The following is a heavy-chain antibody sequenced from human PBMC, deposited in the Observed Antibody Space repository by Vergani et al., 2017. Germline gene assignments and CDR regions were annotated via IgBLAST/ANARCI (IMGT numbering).Heavy chain of an antibody. Sequence: QLQLQESGPGLVKPSETLSLTCTVSGGSITYGAFYWGWIRQSPGKGLEWIGSIYYSENKFYNPSLESRVTLSIDTTKNQFSLKLKSVIAADTAVYFCARASLRALVGYYYFMDVWGKGKTVVVSS. CDR3: ARASLRALVGYYYFMDV. J-gene: IGHJ6*04. D-gene: IGHD3-16*02. CDR2: IYYSENK. V-gene: IGHV4-39*01. CDR1: GGSITYGAFY.